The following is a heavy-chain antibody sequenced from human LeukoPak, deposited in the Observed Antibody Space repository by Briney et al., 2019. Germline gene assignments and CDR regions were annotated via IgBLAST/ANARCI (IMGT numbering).Heavy chain of an antibody. V-gene: IGHV3-15*01. J-gene: IGHJ4*02. CDR3: TTDGVGVEGATYDN. D-gene: IGHD1-26*01. Sequence: GGSLRLSCAAYGFTFINAWMAWVRQAPGKGLEWVGRIKAKAHGGTIEYAAPVKGRITISRDDSKNTLYLQMNSLKTEDTAVYYCTTDGVGVEGATYDNWGQGTLVSVSS. CDR2: IKAKAHGGTI. CDR1: GFTFINAW.